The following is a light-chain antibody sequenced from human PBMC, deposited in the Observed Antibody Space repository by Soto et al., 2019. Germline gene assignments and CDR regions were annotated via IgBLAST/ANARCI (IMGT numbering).Light chain of an antibody. CDR2: VAS. CDR3: HQTFSSPRT. Sequence: DVQMTQSPSSLSAFVGDRVTITCRASQRIGNYLHWYQQHPGKAPKLLIYVASSLQSGVPSRFSGSGSGTDFTLTISSLQPQDFATYYCHQTFSSPRTFGQGTKVALK. V-gene: IGKV1-39*01. J-gene: IGKJ1*01. CDR1: QRIGNY.